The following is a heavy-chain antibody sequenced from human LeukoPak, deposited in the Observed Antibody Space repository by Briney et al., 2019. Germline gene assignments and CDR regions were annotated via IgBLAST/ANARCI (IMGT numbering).Heavy chain of an antibody. CDR3: ARAGYSSSWRERYKYYFDY. J-gene: IGHJ4*02. CDR1: GFTFSSYG. V-gene: IGHV3-21*01. CDR2: ISSSSSHI. D-gene: IGHD6-13*01. Sequence: GGSLRLSCAASGFTFSSYGMSWVRQAPGKGLEWVSLISSSSSHIHYADSVRGRFTISRDNAKNSLYLQMKSLRAEDTAVYYCARAGYSSSWRERYKYYFDYWGQGTLVTVSS.